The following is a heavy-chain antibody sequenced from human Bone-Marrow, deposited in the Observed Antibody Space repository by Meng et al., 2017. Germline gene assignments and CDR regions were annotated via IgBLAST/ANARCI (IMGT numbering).Heavy chain of an antibody. CDR1: GFTFSSYA. V-gene: IGHV3-23*01. Sequence: GESLKISCAASGFTFSSYATSWVRQAPGKGLEWVSAISSSGGGTYYADSVKGRFTISRDNSKNTLYLQMNSLRAEDTAVYYCARDLPITMVRGVLDYWGQGTLVTVSS. CDR3: ARDLPITMVRGVLDY. D-gene: IGHD3-10*01. J-gene: IGHJ4*02. CDR2: ISSSGGGT.